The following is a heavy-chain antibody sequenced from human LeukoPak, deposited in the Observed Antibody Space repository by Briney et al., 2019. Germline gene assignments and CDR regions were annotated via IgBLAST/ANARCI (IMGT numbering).Heavy chain of an antibody. CDR2: ISAYNGNT. J-gene: IGHJ5*02. V-gene: IGHV1-18*01. CDR1: GYIFTSYG. CDR3: ARDQLRYFDWSGFDP. Sequence: GASVKVSCKASGYIFTSYGISWVRQAPGQGLEWMGWISAYNGNTNYAQKLQGRVTMTTDTSTSTAYMELRSLRSDDTAVYYCARDQLRYFDWSGFDPWGQGTLVTVSS. D-gene: IGHD3-9*01.